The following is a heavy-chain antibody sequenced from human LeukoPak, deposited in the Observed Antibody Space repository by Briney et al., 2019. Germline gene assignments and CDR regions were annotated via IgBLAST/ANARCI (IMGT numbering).Heavy chain of an antibody. D-gene: IGHD3-9*01. CDR2: INPSGGST. Sequence: ASVKVSCKASGYTFTSYYMHWVRQAPGQGLEWMGIINPSGGSTSYAQKFQGRVTMTRDMSTSTVYMELSSLRSEDTAVYYCARDGLIVLRYFDWFPESDYYYYMDVWGKGTTVTVSS. J-gene: IGHJ6*03. V-gene: IGHV1-46*01. CDR3: ARDGLIVLRYFDWFPESDYYYYMDV. CDR1: GYTFTSYY.